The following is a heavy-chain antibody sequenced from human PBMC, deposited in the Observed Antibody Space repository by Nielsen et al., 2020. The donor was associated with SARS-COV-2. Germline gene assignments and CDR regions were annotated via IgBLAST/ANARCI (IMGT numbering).Heavy chain of an antibody. CDR2: IYNSGTT. CDR1: GGSISSSNW. CDR3: ARGGGRYGANAFHI. V-gene: IGHV4-30-4*01. Sequence: SETLSLTCAVSGGSISSSNWWSWIRQPPGKGLEWIGYIYNSGTTYYNPSLKSRVTISVDTSKNQFSLKLSAMTAAGTAVYYCARGGGRYGANAFHIWGQGTMVTVSS. J-gene: IGHJ3*02. D-gene: IGHD4-17*01.